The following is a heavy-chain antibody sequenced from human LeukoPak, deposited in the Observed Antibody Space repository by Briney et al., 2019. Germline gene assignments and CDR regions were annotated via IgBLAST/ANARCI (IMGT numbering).Heavy chain of an antibody. CDR3: ARDRGTYYYDSSGYPADNAFDI. CDR1: GGSISSGGYY. D-gene: IGHD3-22*01. CDR2: IYYSGST. V-gene: IGHV4-31*03. J-gene: IGHJ3*02. Sequence: PSETLSLTCTVCGGSISSGGYYWSWIRQHPGKGLEWIGYIYYSGSTYYNPSLKSRVTISVDTSKNQFSLKLSSVTAADTAVYYCARDRGTYYYDSSGYPADNAFDIWGQGTMVTVSS.